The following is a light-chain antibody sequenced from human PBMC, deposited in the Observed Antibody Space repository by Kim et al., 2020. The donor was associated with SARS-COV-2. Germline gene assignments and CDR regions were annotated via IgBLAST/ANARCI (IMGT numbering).Light chain of an antibody. Sequence: LPVSLGETATLFCRASQGVSHNLAWYQQKPGQAPRLPIYGASTRATDIPARFTGSGSGTEFTLTISSLQSEDFAVYFCQQYNHWYSFGQGTKLEI. CDR2: GAS. J-gene: IGKJ2*03. CDR1: QGVSHN. V-gene: IGKV3-15*01. CDR3: QQYNHWYS.